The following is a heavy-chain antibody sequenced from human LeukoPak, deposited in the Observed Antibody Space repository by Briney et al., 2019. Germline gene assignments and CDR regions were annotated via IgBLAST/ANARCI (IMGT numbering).Heavy chain of an antibody. CDR3: ATRKLGNDY. Sequence: PSETESLTCAVYGGSFSGYYWSWLRQPPGKGLEWIGEINHSGSTNYNPSLKSRVTISVDTSKNQFSLKLSSVTAADTAVYYCATRKLGNDYWGQGTLVTVSS. CDR1: GGSFSGYY. CDR2: INHSGST. J-gene: IGHJ4*02. V-gene: IGHV4-34*01. D-gene: IGHD7-27*01.